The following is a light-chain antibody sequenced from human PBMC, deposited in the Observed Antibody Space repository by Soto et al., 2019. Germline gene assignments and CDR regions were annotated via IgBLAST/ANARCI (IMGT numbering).Light chain of an antibody. CDR1: QYINTR. CDR3: QQRSNWPL. J-gene: IGKJ3*01. V-gene: IGKV3-11*01. Sequence: EMVLTQSPGTLSSYPGERVTLSCRASQYINTRLAWYQHRPGQAPRLLIYDASNRATGIPARFSGSGSGTDFTLTISSLEPEDFAVYYCQQRSNWPLFGPGTKVDIK. CDR2: DAS.